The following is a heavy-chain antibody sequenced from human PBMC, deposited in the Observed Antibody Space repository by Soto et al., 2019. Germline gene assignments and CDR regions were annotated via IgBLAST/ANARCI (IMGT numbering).Heavy chain of an antibody. Sequence: EVQLLESGGGLVQPGGSLRLPCAASGFTFSSYGMSWVRQAPGKGLEWVSGITGSGDSTYYADSVRGRFTISRDSSKNTLYLQMNSLRAEDTAIYYCERAPNYYDSSGYYLYFDYWGQGTLVTVSS. J-gene: IGHJ4*02. D-gene: IGHD3-22*01. CDR2: ITGSGDST. V-gene: IGHV3-23*01. CDR1: GFTFSSYG. CDR3: ERAPNYYDSSGYYLYFDY.